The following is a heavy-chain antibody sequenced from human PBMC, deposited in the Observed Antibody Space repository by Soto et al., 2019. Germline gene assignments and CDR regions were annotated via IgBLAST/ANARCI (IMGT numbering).Heavy chain of an antibody. D-gene: IGHD3-10*01. V-gene: IGHV4-59*08. CDR2: INYDGYS. J-gene: IGHJ6*02. CDR3: ARHGFGPLHGLVDV. CDR1: GGSITNYY. Sequence: QVQLRESGPGLVKPSETLSLTCTVSGGSITNYYCSWFRQPPGKGLEWIGYINYDGYSAYNLFLKRRVTLSMDASKTQFSLMLESVTATDTAVYYCARHGFGPLHGLVDVWGPGTTVIVSS.